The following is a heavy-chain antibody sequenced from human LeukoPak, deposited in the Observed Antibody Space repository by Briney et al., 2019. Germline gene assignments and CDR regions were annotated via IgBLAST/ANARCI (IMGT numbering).Heavy chain of an antibody. Sequence: SVKVSCKASGGTFGSYAISWVRQAPGQGLEWMGGIIPIFGAANYAQKFQGRVTITTDESTSTAYMEVSSLLSEDTAVYYCARGLLTGEVDYWGQGTLVTVPS. V-gene: IGHV1-69*05. CDR2: IIPIFGAA. D-gene: IGHD1-20*01. CDR1: GGTFGSYA. J-gene: IGHJ4*02. CDR3: ARGLLTGEVDY.